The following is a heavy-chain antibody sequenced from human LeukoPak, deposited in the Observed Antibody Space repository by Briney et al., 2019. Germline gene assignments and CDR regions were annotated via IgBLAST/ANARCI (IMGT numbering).Heavy chain of an antibody. CDR3: AREDILTGYCDY. V-gene: IGHV1-2*02. J-gene: IGHJ4*02. Sequence: ASVKVSCEASGYTFTGYYMHWVRQAPGQGLEWMGWINPNSGGTNYAQKFQGRVTMTRDTSISTAYMELSRLRSDDTAVYYCAREDILTGYCDYWGQGTLVTVSS. CDR1: GYTFTGYY. D-gene: IGHD3-9*01. CDR2: INPNSGGT.